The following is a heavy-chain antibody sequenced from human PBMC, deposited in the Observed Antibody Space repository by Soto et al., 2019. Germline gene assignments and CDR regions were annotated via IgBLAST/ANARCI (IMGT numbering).Heavy chain of an antibody. CDR1: GGTFSSYA. Sequence: QVQLVQSGAEEKKPGSSVKVSCKASGGTFSSYALSWVRQAPGQGLEWMGGIIPILGTANYAQKFQGRVTIPADQYTSTGYMEMSSLRSEDTAVYYCARDTHQREDIWTGYTYYNYSMDVWGQGTTVTVSS. CDR2: IIPILGTA. D-gene: IGHD3-9*01. CDR3: ARDTHQREDIWTGYTYYNYSMDV. V-gene: IGHV1-69*01. J-gene: IGHJ6*02.